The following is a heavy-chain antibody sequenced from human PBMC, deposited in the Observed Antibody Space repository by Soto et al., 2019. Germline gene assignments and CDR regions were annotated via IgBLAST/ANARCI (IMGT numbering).Heavy chain of an antibody. J-gene: IGHJ4*02. D-gene: IGHD6-13*01. CDR1: GYTLTELS. Sequence: ASVKVSCKVSGYTLTELSMHWMRQAPGKGLEWMGGFDPEDGETIYAQKFQGRVTMTEDTSTDTAYMELSSLRSEDTAVYYCATGLFPSSSLLVGYWGQGTLVTVSS. CDR3: ATGLFPSSSLLVGY. CDR2: FDPEDGET. V-gene: IGHV1-24*01.